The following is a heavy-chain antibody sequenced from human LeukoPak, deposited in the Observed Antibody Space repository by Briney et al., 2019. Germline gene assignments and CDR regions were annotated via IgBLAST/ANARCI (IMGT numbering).Heavy chain of an antibody. J-gene: IGHJ4*02. D-gene: IGHD4-17*01. CDR1: GFTVSSNY. Sequence: GGSLRLSCAASGFTVSSNYMSWVRQAPGKGLEWVSVIYSGGSTYYAASVKRRFTISRDNSKITLYLQMNSLRDEDTAVYYCASRSYALDYWGQGTLVTV. V-gene: IGHV3-66*01. CDR3: ASRSYALDY. CDR2: IYSGGST.